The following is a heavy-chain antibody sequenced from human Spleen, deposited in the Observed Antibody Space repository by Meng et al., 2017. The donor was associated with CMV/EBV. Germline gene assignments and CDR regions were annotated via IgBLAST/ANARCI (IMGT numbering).Heavy chain of an antibody. CDR1: GFTFDGYT. Sequence: GESLKISCAASGFTFDGYTMHWVRQGPGRGLEWVSLISWDGGRTYFADSVKGRFTISRDNSKNSLYLQMNSLRTEDSALYYCAKDRFYTPHSTSSFDYWGQGTLVTVSS. CDR2: ISWDGGRT. J-gene: IGHJ4*02. D-gene: IGHD2-2*01. CDR3: AKDRFYTPHSTSSFDY. V-gene: IGHV3-43*01.